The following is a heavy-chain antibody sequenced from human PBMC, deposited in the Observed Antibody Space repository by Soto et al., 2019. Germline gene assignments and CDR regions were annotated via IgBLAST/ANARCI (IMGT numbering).Heavy chain of an antibody. Sequence: EVRLFQSGGGLVQPGGSLRLSCAASGFTFTEFAMTWVRHIPGKGLEWVSSIGRSGDNTYYADSVRGRFTISRDNTKNPLDLQMNSLRAADTAIYFCGKSRDLFDSWGQGTLVTVSS. CDR2: IGRSGDNT. CDR1: GFTFTEFA. CDR3: GKSRDLFDS. V-gene: IGHV3-23*01. J-gene: IGHJ4*02.